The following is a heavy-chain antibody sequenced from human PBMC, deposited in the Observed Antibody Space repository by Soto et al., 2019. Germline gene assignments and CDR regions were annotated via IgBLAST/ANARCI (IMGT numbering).Heavy chain of an antibody. D-gene: IGHD3-10*01. J-gene: IGHJ4*02. V-gene: IGHV3-21*01. CDR2: ISSSSSYI. CDR1: GFTFSSYS. Sequence: GGSLRLSCAASGFTFSSYSMNWVRQAPGKGLEWVSSISSSSSYIYYADSVKGRFTISRDNAKNSLYLQMNSLRAEDTAVYYCARDLGPMVRGVITPGYWGQGTLVTVSS. CDR3: ARDLGPMVRGVITPGY.